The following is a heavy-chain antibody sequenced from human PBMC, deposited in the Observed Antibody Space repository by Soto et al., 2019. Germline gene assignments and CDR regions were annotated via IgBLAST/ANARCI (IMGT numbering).Heavy chain of an antibody. CDR1: GFIFSRYA. V-gene: IGHV3-23*01. J-gene: IGHJ4*02. Sequence: EVQLLESGGGLVQPGGSLRLSCAASGFIFSRYALNWVRQAPGKVLQWVSSISDSGDNTYYADSVKGRFTISRDNSKNHLHLQMHSLKAEDTAVEYWAATLGISAYGDYGFYAGGQVSLVTVSS. CDR3: AATLGISAYGDYGFYA. CDR2: ISDSGDNT. D-gene: IGHD4-17*01.